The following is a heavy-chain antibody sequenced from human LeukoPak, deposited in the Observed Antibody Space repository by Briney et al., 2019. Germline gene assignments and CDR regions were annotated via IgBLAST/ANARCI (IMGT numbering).Heavy chain of an antibody. V-gene: IGHV4-59*12. CDR1: AGSISSYY. Sequence: PSETLSLTCTVSAGSISSYYWSWIRQPPGKGLEWIGYIYYSGSTNHNPSLKSRVTISVDTSKNQFSLKLSSVTAADTAVYYCARDGATTWGQGTLVTGSS. CDR3: ARDGATT. D-gene: IGHD1-1*01. J-gene: IGHJ5*02. CDR2: IYYSGST.